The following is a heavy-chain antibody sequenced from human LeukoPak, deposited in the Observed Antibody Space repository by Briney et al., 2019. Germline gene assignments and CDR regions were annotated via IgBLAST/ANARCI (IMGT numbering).Heavy chain of an antibody. CDR2: ISAYNGNT. Sequence: ASVKVSCKASGYTFTSYGISWVRQAPGQGLEWMGWISAYNGNTNYAQKLQGRVTMTTDTSTSTDYMELRRLRSDDTAVYYCARVSAYSSSWYNYYYYMDVWGKGTTVTVSS. CDR1: GYTFTSYG. V-gene: IGHV1-18*01. D-gene: IGHD6-13*01. J-gene: IGHJ6*03. CDR3: ARVSAYSSSWYNYYYYMDV.